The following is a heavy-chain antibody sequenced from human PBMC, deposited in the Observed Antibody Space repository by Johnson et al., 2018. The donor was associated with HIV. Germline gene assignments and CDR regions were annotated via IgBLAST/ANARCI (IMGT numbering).Heavy chain of an antibody. Sequence: QVQLVESGGGLVQPGGSLRLSCAASGFTFSSYAMHWVRQAPGKGLEWVAVISYDGGNKYYADSVKGRFTISRDNFKNTVYLQMNSLRTVDTAVYYCARGYTWNDVSIWGQGTMVTVSS. J-gene: IGHJ3*02. CDR3: ARGYTWNDVSI. CDR2: ISYDGGNK. CDR1: GFTFSSYA. D-gene: IGHD1-1*01. V-gene: IGHV3-30-3*01.